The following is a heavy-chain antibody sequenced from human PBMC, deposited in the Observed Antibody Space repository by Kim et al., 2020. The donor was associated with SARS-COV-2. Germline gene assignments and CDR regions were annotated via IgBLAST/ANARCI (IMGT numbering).Heavy chain of an antibody. D-gene: IGHD6-13*01. CDR3: VSGVAAADRGLDY. J-gene: IGHJ4*01. V-gene: IGHV1-2*02. CDR2: LNPNSGVA. CDR1: GYTFGAYY. Sequence: ASVKVSCKASGYTFGAYYIYWVRQAPGQGLEWMGWLNPNSGVAHYSQKFQGRVTLTRDTSISTAHMELTSLGSDDTAVYYCVSGVAAADRGLDYWGQETLVTVSS.